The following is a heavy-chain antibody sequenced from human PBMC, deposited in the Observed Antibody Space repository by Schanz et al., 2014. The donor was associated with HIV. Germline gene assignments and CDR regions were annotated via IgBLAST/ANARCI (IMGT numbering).Heavy chain of an antibody. J-gene: IGHJ3*02. CDR3: AKDGSWEAFDAFDI. D-gene: IGHD1-26*01. CDR2: MWYDESHK. Sequence: QVQLVESGGGVVQPGRSLRLSCTASGFTFSSSGMHWVRQAPGKGLEWVAAMWYDESHKGYADSVKGRFTISRDNSKNTLYLQMYSLRAEDTAVYYCAKDGSWEAFDAFDIWGQGTMVTVSS. CDR1: GFTFSSSG. V-gene: IGHV3-33*06.